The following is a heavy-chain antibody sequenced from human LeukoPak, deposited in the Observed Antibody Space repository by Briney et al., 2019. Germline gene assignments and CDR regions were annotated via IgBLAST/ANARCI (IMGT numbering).Heavy chain of an antibody. CDR3: SRESGPFCPFGH. CDR1: GGSITTTNY. J-gene: IGHJ4*02. Sequence: TSETLSLTCGVSGGSITTTNYWSWVRQPPGGGLEWIGEVSLAGCTRYNPSLKNRVNISIDESKNHLYLNLASVTAADTAVYYCSRESGPFCPFGHWGQGTLVAVTS. D-gene: IGHD1-26*01. CDR2: VSLAGCT. V-gene: IGHV4-4*02.